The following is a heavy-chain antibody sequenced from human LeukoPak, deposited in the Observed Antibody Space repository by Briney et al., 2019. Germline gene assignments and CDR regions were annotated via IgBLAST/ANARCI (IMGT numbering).Heavy chain of an antibody. CDR1: GVSISSHY. Sequence: SETLSLTCTVSGVSISSHYWGWIRQPAGKGLEWIGHIYISGSTNYDPSLKSRVSMSVDTSEKQFSLNLNSVTAADTAVYYCARLTETVMRTEWIWAFDIWGQGTLVTVSS. D-gene: IGHD4-17*01. J-gene: IGHJ3*02. V-gene: IGHV4-4*07. CDR3: ARLTETVMRTEWIWAFDI. CDR2: IYISGST.